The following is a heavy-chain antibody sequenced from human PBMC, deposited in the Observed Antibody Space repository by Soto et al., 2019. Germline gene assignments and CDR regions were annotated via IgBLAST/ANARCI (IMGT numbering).Heavy chain of an antibody. Sequence: GGSLRVSCVGSGFTFSSYALSWVRQAPVKGLEWVSAIGLINDDIHYADSVKGRFSISRDNSKNTVYLQMNSLRAEATAVYYCAGGLGVAPYYFHYGMDVWGQGTTVTVS. CDR2: IGLINDDI. D-gene: IGHD3-16*01. V-gene: IGHV3-23*01. CDR1: GFTFSSYA. J-gene: IGHJ6*02. CDR3: AGGLGVAPYYFHYGMDV.